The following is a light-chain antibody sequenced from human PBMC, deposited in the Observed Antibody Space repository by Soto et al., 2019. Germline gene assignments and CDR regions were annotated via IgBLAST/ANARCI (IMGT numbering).Light chain of an antibody. CDR3: LLSSGGARV. J-gene: IGLJ2*01. Sequence: QAVVTQEPSLTVSPGGTVTLTCGSSTGTVTSGHYPYWFQQKPGQAPTTLIYDTDNKHSWTPARFSGSLLGGKAALTLSGAQPEDEAEYYCLLSSGGARVFGRGTKLTVL. CDR1: TGTVTSGHY. V-gene: IGLV7-46*01. CDR2: DTD.